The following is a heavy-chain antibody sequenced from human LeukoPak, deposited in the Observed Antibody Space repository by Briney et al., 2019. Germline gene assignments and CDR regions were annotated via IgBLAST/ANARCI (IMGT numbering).Heavy chain of an antibody. CDR2: INPSGGST. Sequence: ASVKLSCKASGYTFTSYYMHWVRQAPGQGLVWMGIINPSGGSTSYAQQLQGKVTMTRDTSTSTVYMELSSLRSEDTAVYYCARDRLWYYDSSGSDAFDIRGQGKMGTVSS. CDR3: ARDRLWYYDSSGSDAFDI. J-gene: IGHJ3*02. V-gene: IGHV1-46*01. CDR1: GYTFTSYY. D-gene: IGHD3-22*01.